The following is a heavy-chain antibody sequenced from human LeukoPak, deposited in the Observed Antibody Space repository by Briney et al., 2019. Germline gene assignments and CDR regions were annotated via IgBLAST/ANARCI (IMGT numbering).Heavy chain of an antibody. CDR2: MNPKSGNT. CDR3: ARVYGEIDY. CDR1: EYIFTNYD. V-gene: IGHV1-8*01. Sequence: GASVKVSCKASEYIFTNYDINWVRQATGQGLEWMGWMNPKSGNTGYAQKFQGRVTMTRDTSITTAYMELSSLRSEDTAVYYCARVYGEIDYWGQGTLVTVSS. J-gene: IGHJ4*02. D-gene: IGHD4-17*01.